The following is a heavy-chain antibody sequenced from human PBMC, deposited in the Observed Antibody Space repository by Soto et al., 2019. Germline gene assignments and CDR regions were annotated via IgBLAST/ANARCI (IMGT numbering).Heavy chain of an antibody. CDR3: ARVTFGGVIGHRGRGNNWFDP. V-gene: IGHV4-34*01. CDR1: GGSFSGYY. J-gene: IGHJ5*02. D-gene: IGHD3-16*02. Sequence: SETLSLTCAVYGGSFSGYYWSWIRQPPGKGLEWIGEINHSGSTNYNPSLKSRVTISVDTSKNQFSLKLSSVTAADTAVYYCARVTFGGVIGHRGRGNNWFDPWGQGTLVTVSS. CDR2: INHSGST.